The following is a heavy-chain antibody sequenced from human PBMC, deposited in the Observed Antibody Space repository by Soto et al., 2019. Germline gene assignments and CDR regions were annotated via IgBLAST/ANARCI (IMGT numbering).Heavy chain of an antibody. D-gene: IGHD1-26*01. CDR3: ASLLRDWFDP. Sequence: SETLSLTCAVSGGSISSGGYSWSLIRQPPGKGLEWIGYIYHSGSTYYNPSLKSRVTISVDRSKNQFSLKLSSVTAADTAVYYCASLLRDWFDPWGQGTLVTVSS. CDR1: GGSISSGGYS. J-gene: IGHJ5*02. V-gene: IGHV4-30-2*01. CDR2: IYHSGST.